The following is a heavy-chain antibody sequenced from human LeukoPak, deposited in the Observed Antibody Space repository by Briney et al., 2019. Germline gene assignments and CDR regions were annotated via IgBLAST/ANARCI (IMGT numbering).Heavy chain of an antibody. CDR2: IYYSGST. V-gene: IGHV4-31*02. Sequence: PGXXXXWIAYIYYSGSTYYNPSLKSRVTISVDTSKNQFSLKLSSVTAADTAVYYCASVSGSPSTFDYWGQGTLVTVSS. CDR3: ASVSGSPSTFDY. J-gene: IGHJ4*02. D-gene: IGHD1-26*01.